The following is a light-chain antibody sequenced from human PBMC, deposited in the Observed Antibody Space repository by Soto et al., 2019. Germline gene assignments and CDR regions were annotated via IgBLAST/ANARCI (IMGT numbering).Light chain of an antibody. J-gene: IGKJ1*01. CDR2: AAS. CDR1: QGISSY. V-gene: IGKV1-8*01. Sequence: AIRMTQSPSSFSASTGDRVTITCRASQGISSYLAWYQQKPGKAPKLLIYAASTLQSGVPSRFSGSGSGTDFTLTIICLQSEDFATYYCQQYYSYPWTCGQGTKVEIK. CDR3: QQYYSYPWT.